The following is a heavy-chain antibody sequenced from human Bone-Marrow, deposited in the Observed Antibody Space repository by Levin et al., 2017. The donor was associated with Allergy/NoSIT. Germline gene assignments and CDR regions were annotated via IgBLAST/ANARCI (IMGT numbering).Heavy chain of an antibody. D-gene: IGHD3-22*01. CDR1: GFTFSSYA. CDR3: AWGYYGSRGYWGHLDY. Sequence: GGSLRLSCAASGFTFSSYAMSWVRQAPGKGLEWVSAVSDSGSSTYYADSVKGRFTISRDNSKNTLYLQMNSLRAEDTAVYYCAWGYYGSRGYWGHLDYWGQGTLVTVSS. CDR2: VSDSGSST. J-gene: IGHJ4*02. V-gene: IGHV3-23*01.